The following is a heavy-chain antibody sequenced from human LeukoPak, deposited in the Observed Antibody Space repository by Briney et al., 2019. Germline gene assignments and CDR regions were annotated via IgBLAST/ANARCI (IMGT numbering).Heavy chain of an antibody. CDR1: GFSFSSYA. J-gene: IGHJ5*02. CDR3: VKEAYSGRYYWFDP. Sequence: GGSLRLSCVTSGFSFSSYAMSWVRQAPGKGLEWVSAISGGSGSAFYADSVKGRFTISRDDSKNTLYLQMNSLRADDTALYYCVKEAYSGRYYWFDPWGQGTLVTVSS. V-gene: IGHV3-23*01. D-gene: IGHD1-26*01. CDR2: ISGGSGSA.